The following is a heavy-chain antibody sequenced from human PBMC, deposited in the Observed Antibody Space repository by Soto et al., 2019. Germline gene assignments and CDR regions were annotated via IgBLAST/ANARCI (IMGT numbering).Heavy chain of an antibody. D-gene: IGHD2-21*01. V-gene: IGHV3-53*01. Sequence: GGSLRLSCAFSWFTVSNNYMSWVRQAPGKGLEGVSVIYSGGYTAYGDSVKGRFTISRDNSKNTLYLQMNSLRADDTAVYYCARRSHIVVAPTWGQGTLVTVSS. CDR2: IYSGGYT. CDR1: WFTVSNNY. CDR3: ARRSHIVVAPT. J-gene: IGHJ4*02.